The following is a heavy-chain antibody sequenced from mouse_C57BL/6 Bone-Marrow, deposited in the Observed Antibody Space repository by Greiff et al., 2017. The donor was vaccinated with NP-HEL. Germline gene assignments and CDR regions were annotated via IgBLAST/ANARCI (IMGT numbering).Heavy chain of an antibody. Sequence: VQLQQPGAELVKPGASVKLSCKASGYTFTSYWMHWVKQRPGQGLEWIGMIHPNSGSTNYNEKFKSKATLTVDKSSSTAYMQLSSLTSEDSAVYYCAREGSRGTNYAMDYWGQGTSVTVSS. CDR1: GYTFTSYW. V-gene: IGHV1-64*01. CDR3: AREGSRGTNYAMDY. CDR2: IHPNSGST. D-gene: IGHD1-1*01. J-gene: IGHJ4*01.